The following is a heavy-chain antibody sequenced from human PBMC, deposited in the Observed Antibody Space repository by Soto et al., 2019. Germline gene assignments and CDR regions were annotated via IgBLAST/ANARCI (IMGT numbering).Heavy chain of an antibody. CDR3: AKDHDSSCWYALDAFDI. CDR1: GFTFSSYA. CDR2: ISGSGGST. V-gene: IGHV3-23*01. Sequence: GGSLRLSCAASGFTFSSYAMSWVRQAPGKGLEWVSAISGSGGSTYYADSVKGRFTISRDNSKNTLYLQMNSLRAEDTAVYYCAKDHDSSCWYALDAFDIWGQGTMVTVS. J-gene: IGHJ3*02. D-gene: IGHD6-19*01.